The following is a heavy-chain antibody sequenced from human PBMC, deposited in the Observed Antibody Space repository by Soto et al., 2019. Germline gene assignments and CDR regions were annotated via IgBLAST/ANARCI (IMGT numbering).Heavy chain of an antibody. CDR2: IYYSGST. J-gene: IGHJ4*02. V-gene: IGHV4-39*01. D-gene: IGHD1-7*01. Sequence: QLQLQESGPGLVKPSETLSLTCTVSGGSISSSSYYWGWIRQPPGKGLEWIGSIYYSGSTYYNPSLKPRVTISVDTSKTPFSLKLSPVTAADTAVYYCARRVDRGGGFGWNSPSRDYWGQGTLVTVSS. CDR1: GGSISSSSYY. CDR3: ARRVDRGGGFGWNSPSRDY.